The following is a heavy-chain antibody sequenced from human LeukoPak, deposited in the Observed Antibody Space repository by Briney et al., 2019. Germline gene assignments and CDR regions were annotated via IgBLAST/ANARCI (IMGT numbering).Heavy chain of an antibody. CDR1: GYAFTGFY. V-gene: IGHV1-2*02. Sequence: ASVKLSCKASGYAFTGFYMRWVRQAPGQGLEWMGLINPNSGETHIAQSFQDRVTLTRDTSITTAYMELRNLKSADTAVYYCATTLDTVSYFPLRFWGQGTLVTVSS. D-gene: IGHD2-2*03. CDR3: ATTLDTVSYFPLRF. J-gene: IGHJ4*02. CDR2: INPNSGET.